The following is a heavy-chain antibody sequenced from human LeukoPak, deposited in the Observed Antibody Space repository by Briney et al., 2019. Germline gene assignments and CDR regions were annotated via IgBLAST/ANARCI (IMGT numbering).Heavy chain of an antibody. CDR2: KSYDGNNK. CDR1: GFTLSSYA. V-gene: IGHV3-30-3*01. D-gene: IGHD6-13*01. J-gene: IGHJ4*02. Sequence: QTGRSLRLSCAASGFTLSSYAMHWVRQAPGKGLEWVALKSYDGNNKYYADSVKGRFTISRDNFKNTLYLQMNSLRPEDTAVYYCGRVHSSSWYCCSDYWGQGTLVTVSS. CDR3: GRVHSSSWYCCSDY.